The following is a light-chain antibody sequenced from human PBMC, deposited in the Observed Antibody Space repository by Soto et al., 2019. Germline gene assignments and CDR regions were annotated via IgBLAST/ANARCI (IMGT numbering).Light chain of an antibody. V-gene: IGKV3-20*01. J-gene: IGKJ1*01. CDR3: QQYGSLPWT. CDR1: QSVSSY. CDR2: DAS. Sequence: EIVLTQSPATLSLSPGERATLSCRASQSVSSYLAWYQQKPGQAPRLLIYDASSRATGIPDRFSGSGSGADFTLTVSRLDPEDFAVYYCQQYGSLPWTFGQGTKVDIK.